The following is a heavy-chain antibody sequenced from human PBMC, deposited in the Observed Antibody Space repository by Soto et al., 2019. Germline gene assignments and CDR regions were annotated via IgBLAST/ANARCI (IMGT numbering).Heavy chain of an antibody. J-gene: IGHJ4*02. CDR2: ISAYNGNT. CDR3: ARFKNTIFGVVNDPDY. V-gene: IGHV1-18*04. CDR1: GYTFTSYG. D-gene: IGHD3-3*01. Sequence: GASVKVSCKASGYTFTSYGISWVRQAPGQGLEWMGWISAYNGNTNYAQKLQGRVTMTTDTSTSTAYMELRSLRSDDTAVYYCARFKNTIFGVVNDPDYWGQGTLVTVS.